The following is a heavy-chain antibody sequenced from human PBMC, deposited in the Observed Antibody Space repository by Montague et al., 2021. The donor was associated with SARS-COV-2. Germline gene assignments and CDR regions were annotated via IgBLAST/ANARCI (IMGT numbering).Heavy chain of an antibody. J-gene: IGHJ4*02. CDR3: ARRALGYCSGGSCYSGFDY. V-gene: IGHV4-59*08. Sequence: SETLSLTCTVSGGSISSYYWSWIRQPPGKGLEWIGYIYYSGSTNSNPSLKSRVTISVDTSKNQFSLKLSSVTAADTAVYYCARRALGYCSGGSCYSGFDYWGQGTLVTVSS. CDR1: GGSISSYY. D-gene: IGHD2-15*01. CDR2: IYYSGST.